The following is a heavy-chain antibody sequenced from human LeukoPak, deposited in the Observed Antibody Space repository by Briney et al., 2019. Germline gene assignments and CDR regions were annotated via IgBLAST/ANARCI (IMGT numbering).Heavy chain of an antibody. CDR1: GFTFSTYA. V-gene: IGHV3-23*01. Sequence: PGGSLRLSCAASGFTFSTYAMSWVRQAAGKGLEWVSLISGSGGGTYYADSVKGRFTISRDNSKNTLYLQMNSLRAEDTAVYYCARVVFPFDYWGQGTLVTVSS. CDR3: ARVVFPFDY. J-gene: IGHJ4*02. CDR2: ISGSGGGT.